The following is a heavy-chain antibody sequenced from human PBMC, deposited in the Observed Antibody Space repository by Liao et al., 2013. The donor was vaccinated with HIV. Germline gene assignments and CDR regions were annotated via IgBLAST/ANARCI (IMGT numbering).Heavy chain of an antibody. CDR3: ARDQSHMDAFDI. CDR2: IYISGST. J-gene: IGHJ3*02. D-gene: IGHD2-21*01. Sequence: QVQLQGSGPGLVKPSQTLSLICTVSGASISNHYWVWFRQPAGKGLEWIGRIYISGSTNYNPSLRSRVSMSVDTSKNQFSLKLSSVTAADTAVYYCARDQSHMDAFDIWGQGTMVTVSS. V-gene: IGHV4-4*07. CDR1: GASISNHY.